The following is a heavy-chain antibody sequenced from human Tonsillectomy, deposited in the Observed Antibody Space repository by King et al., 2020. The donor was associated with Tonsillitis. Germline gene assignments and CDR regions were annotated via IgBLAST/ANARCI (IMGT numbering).Heavy chain of an antibody. J-gene: IGHJ4*02. Sequence: VQLVESGGRVVQPGRSLRLSCAASGFTFSSYAIHWVRQAPGKGLEWVAVISYDGTNKYYADSVKGRFTISRDSSKNTLYLQMNSLRTEDTAVYYGASDSTYDSSGYYYGDFDYWGQGTLVTVSS. CDR2: ISYDGTNK. D-gene: IGHD3-22*01. CDR3: ASDSTYDSSGYYYGDFDY. V-gene: IGHV3-30*04. CDR1: GFTFSSYA.